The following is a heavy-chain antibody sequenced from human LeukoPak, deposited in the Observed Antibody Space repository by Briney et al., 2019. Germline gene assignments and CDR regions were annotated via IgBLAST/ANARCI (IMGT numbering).Heavy chain of an antibody. Sequence: ASVKVSCQAFGYSLSSYGISWVRQAPGQGLAWMGWISAYNGDTKYAQKLRDRLTMTTDTSTSTAYMELRSLTSDNTAVYYCARGYGDPPGYWGQGTLVTVSS. CDR3: ARGYGDPPGY. CDR1: GYSLSSYG. CDR2: ISAYNGDT. D-gene: IGHD4-17*01. J-gene: IGHJ4*02. V-gene: IGHV1-18*04.